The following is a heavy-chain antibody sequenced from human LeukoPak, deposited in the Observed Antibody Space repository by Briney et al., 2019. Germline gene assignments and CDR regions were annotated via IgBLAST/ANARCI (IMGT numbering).Heavy chain of an antibody. CDR3: ARGPTGGSPEYFQH. CDR1: GGSISSYY. D-gene: IGHD2-15*01. Sequence: SETLSLTCTVSGGSISSYYWSWIRQPPGKGLEWIGYIYTSGSTNYNPSLKSRVTISVDTSKNQFSLKLSSVTAADTAVYYCARGPTGGSPEYFQHWGQGTLVTVSS. V-gene: IGHV4-4*09. CDR2: IYTSGST. J-gene: IGHJ1*01.